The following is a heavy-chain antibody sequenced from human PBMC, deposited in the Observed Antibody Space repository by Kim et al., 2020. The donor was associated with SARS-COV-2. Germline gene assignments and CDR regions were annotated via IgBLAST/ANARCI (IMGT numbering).Heavy chain of an antibody. J-gene: IGHJ4*02. V-gene: IGHV3-30*18. Sequence: GGSLRLSCAASGFTFSSYGMHWVRQAPGKGLEWVAVISYDGSNKYYADSVKGRFTISRDNSKNTLYLQMNSLRAEDTAVYYCAKTYGGNLDADFDYWGQG. D-gene: IGHD2-15*01. CDR3: AKTYGGNLDADFDY. CDR2: ISYDGSNK. CDR1: GFTFSSYG.